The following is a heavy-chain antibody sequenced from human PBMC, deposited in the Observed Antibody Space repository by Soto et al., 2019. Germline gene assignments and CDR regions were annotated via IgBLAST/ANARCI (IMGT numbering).Heavy chain of an antibody. D-gene: IGHD1-26*01. J-gene: IGHJ4*02. Sequence: ASVKVSCKASGYTFAYSHIHWIRQAPGHGLQWMGWIDPDSGGTEYSQFFQGRVTLTRDTYTKTVFLGLRGLTTDDTAVYYCARDPTSKFSESYFDHWGKGTLVTVS. CDR3: ARDPTSKFSESYFDH. CDR1: GYTFAYSH. CDR2: IDPDSGGT. V-gene: IGHV1-2*02.